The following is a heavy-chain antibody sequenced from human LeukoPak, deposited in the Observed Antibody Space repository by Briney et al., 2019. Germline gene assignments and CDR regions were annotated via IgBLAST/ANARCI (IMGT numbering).Heavy chain of an antibody. CDR2: ISAYNGNT. Sequence: GASVKVSCKASGYTFTSYGISWVRQAPGQGLEWMGWISAYNGNTNYAQKFQGRVTITADKSTSTAYMELSSLRSEDTAVYYCARDSCSGGSCYSDYWGQGTLVTVSS. J-gene: IGHJ4*02. V-gene: IGHV1-18*01. CDR1: GYTFTSYG. CDR3: ARDSCSGGSCYSDY. D-gene: IGHD2-15*01.